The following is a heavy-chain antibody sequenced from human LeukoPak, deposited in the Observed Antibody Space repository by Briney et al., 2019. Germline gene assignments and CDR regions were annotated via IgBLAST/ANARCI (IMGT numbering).Heavy chain of an antibody. CDR3: ARGAGQWLGFGY. CDR1: GGSFSGYY. J-gene: IGHJ4*02. V-gene: IGHV4-34*01. Sequence: PSETLSHTCAVYGGSFSGYYWSWIRQPPGKGLEWIGEINHSGSTNYNPSLKSRVTISVDTSKNQFSLKLSSVTAADTAVYYCARGAGQWLGFGYGGQGTLVTVSS. CDR2: INHSGST. D-gene: IGHD6-19*01.